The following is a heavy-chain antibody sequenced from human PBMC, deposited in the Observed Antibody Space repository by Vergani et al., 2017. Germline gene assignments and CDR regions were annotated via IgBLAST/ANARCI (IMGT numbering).Heavy chain of an antibody. D-gene: IGHD3-22*01. V-gene: IGHV1-8*01. J-gene: IGHJ4*02. CDR1: GYTFTSYD. Sequence: QVQLVQSGAEVKKPGASVKVSCKASGYTFTSYDINWVRQATGQGLEWMGWMNPNSGNTGDAQKFQGRVTITADESTSTAYMELSSLRSEDTAVYYCARAPMGSGYSDYWGQGTLVTVSS. CDR2: MNPNSGNT. CDR3: ARAPMGSGYSDY.